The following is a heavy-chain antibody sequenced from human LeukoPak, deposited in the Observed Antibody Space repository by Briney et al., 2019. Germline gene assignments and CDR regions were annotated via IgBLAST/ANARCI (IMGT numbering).Heavy chain of an antibody. CDR2: IYYSGST. Sequence: SETLSLTCTVSGGSISSSGYYWGWIRQPPGKGLEWIGSIYYSGSTYYNPSLKSRVTISVDTSKNQFSLKLSSVTAADTAVYYCAREERSIVGASNFDYWGQGTLVTVSS. D-gene: IGHD1-26*01. CDR1: GGSISSSGYY. CDR3: AREERSIVGASNFDY. J-gene: IGHJ4*02. V-gene: IGHV4-39*07.